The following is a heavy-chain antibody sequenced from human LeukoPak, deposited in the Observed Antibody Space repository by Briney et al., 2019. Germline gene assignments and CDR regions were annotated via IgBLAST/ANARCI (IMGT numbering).Heavy chain of an antibody. J-gene: IGHJ4*02. CDR1: GFTFSNYW. D-gene: IGHD6-13*01. CDR2: IQQDGSEK. Sequence: GGSLRLSCAASGFTFSNYWMSWVRQAPGKGLEWVANIQQDGSEKYYVDSVKGRFTISRDNTKNSLYLQMNSLRAEDTAVYYCARARDSSSWFSSDYWGQGTLVTVSS. CDR3: ARARDSSSWFSSDY. V-gene: IGHV3-7*04.